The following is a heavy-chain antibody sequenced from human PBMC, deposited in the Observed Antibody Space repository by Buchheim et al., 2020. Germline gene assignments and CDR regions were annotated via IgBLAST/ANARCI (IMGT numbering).Heavy chain of an antibody. J-gene: IGHJ4*02. CDR1: GFTFGAYP. Sequence: EVQLLESGGGVVQPGGSLRLSCTASGFTFGAYPMSWVRQAPGKGLHWVSGISSTGDSPSYADSVRGRFTISRDNSKNTVYLQMNNLRGEDTAAYYCVRCGGSSTCYFFYDWGQGT. CDR2: ISSTGDSP. CDR3: VRCGGSSTCYFFYD. D-gene: IGHD6-6*01. V-gene: IGHV3-23*01.